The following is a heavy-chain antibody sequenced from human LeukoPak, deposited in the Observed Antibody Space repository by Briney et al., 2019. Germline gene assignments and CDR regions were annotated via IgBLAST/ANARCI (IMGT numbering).Heavy chain of an antibody. CDR1: GFTFSSYA. J-gene: IGHJ3*02. CDR2: ISYDGSNK. Sequence: SGRSLRLSCAASGFTFSSYAMRWVRQAPGKGLEWVAVISYDGSNKYYADSVKGRFTISRDNSKNTLYLQMNSLRAEDTAVYYCARDRVRIQLWPDAFDIWGQGTMVTVSS. CDR3: ARDRVRIQLWPDAFDI. V-gene: IGHV3-30-3*01. D-gene: IGHD5-18*01.